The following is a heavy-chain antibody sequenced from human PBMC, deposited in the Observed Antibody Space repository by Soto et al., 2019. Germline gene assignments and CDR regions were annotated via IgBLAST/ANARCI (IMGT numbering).Heavy chain of an antibody. V-gene: IGHV3-30-3*01. J-gene: IGHJ5*02. CDR2: ISYDGSNK. D-gene: IGHD3-3*01. CDR1: GFTFSSYA. Sequence: QVQLVESGGGVVQPGRSLRLSCAASGFTFSSYAMHWVRQAPGKGLEWVAVISYDGSNKYYADSVKGRFTISRDNSKNTLYLQMNSLGAEDTAVYYCARDQEDDFWSGYPGWFDPWGQGTLVTVSS. CDR3: ARDQEDDFWSGYPGWFDP.